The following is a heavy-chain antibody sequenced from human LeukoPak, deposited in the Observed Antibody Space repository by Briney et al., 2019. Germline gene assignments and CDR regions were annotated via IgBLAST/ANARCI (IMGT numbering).Heavy chain of an antibody. D-gene: IGHD3-16*01. J-gene: IGHJ4*02. CDR3: ARGVQIMITFGGVFYFDY. Sequence: GASVKVSCKASGYTFTSYDINWVRQATGQGLEWMGWMNPNSGSTGYAQKFQGRVTMTRNTSISTAYMELSSLRSEDTAVYYCARGVQIMITFGGVFYFDYWGQGTLVTVSS. V-gene: IGHV1-8*01. CDR1: GYTFTSYD. CDR2: MNPNSGST.